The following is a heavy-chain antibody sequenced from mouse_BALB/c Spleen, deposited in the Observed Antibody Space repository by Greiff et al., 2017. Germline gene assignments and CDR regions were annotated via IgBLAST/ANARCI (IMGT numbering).Heavy chain of an antibody. CDR3: TRNDGYRYFDV. CDR1: GYTFTSYW. D-gene: IGHD2-3*01. J-gene: IGHJ1*01. Sequence: QVQLQQPGAELVRPGASVKLSCKASGYTFTSYWINWVKQRPGQGLEWIGNIYPSDSYTNYNQKFKDKATLTVDKSSSTAYMQLSSPTSEDSAVYYCTRNDGYRYFDVWGAGTTVTVSS. CDR2: IYPSDSYT. V-gene: IGHV1-69*02.